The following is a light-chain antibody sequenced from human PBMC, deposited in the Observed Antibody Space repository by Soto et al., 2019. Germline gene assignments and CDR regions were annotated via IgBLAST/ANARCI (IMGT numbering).Light chain of an antibody. CDR3: QHYGGAPLT. J-gene: IGKJ5*01. Sequence: EIVMTQSPATLSVSQGERATLSCRASQSVSSNLAWYQQKPGQAPRLLIYGASTRATGIPARFSGSGSGTEFTLTISSLQSEDFAVYYCQHYGGAPLTFGQGTRLEIK. CDR2: GAS. CDR1: QSVSSN. V-gene: IGKV3-15*01.